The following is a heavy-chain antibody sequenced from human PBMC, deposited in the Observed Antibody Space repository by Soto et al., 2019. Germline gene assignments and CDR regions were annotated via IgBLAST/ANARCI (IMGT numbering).Heavy chain of an antibody. J-gene: IGHJ3*02. D-gene: IGHD3-9*01. V-gene: IGHV1-69*13. CDR1: GGTFSSYA. CDR2: IIPIFGTA. Sequence: SVKVSCKSSGGTFSSYAISWVRQAPGQGLEWMGGIIPIFGTANYAQKFQGRVTITADESTSTAYMELSSLRSEDTAVYYCAXSPYDILTGYYSGAFDIWGQGTMVTVSS. CDR3: AXSPYDILTGYYSGAFDI.